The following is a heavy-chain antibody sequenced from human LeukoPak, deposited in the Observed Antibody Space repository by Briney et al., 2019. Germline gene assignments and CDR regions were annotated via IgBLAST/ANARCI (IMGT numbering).Heavy chain of an antibody. Sequence: GGSLRLSCAASGFTLSSYWMHWVRQAPGKGLVWVSRINSDGRSTSYADSVKGRFTISRDNAKNTLYLQMNRLRAEDTAVYYCASRTTVVTRSYGAFDIWGQGTMVTVSS. CDR3: ASRTTVVTRSYGAFDI. CDR2: INSDGRST. D-gene: IGHD4-23*01. CDR1: GFTLSSYW. V-gene: IGHV3-74*01. J-gene: IGHJ3*02.